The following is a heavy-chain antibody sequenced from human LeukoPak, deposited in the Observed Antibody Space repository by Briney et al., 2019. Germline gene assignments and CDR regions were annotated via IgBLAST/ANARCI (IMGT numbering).Heavy chain of an antibody. J-gene: IGHJ4*02. Sequence: TLSLTCTVSGGSISSGSYYWSWIRQPAGKGLEWIGRIYTSGSTNYNPSLKSRVTISVDTSKNQFSLKLSSVTAADTAVYYCAEGGVRTPFDYWGQGTLVTVSS. CDR1: GGSISSGSYY. CDR2: IYTSGST. CDR3: AEGGVRTPFDY. D-gene: IGHD2-8*02. V-gene: IGHV4-61*02.